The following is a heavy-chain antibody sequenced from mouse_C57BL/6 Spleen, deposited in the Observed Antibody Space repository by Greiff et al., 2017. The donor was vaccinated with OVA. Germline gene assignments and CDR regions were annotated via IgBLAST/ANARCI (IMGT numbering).Heavy chain of an antibody. D-gene: IGHD2-10*02. V-gene: IGHV5-4*01. CDR2: ISDGGSYT. Sequence: EVHLVESGGGLVKPGGSLKLSCAASGFTFSSYAMSWVRQTPEKRLEWVATISDGGSYTYYPDNVQGRFTISRDNAKTNLYLQISHLKSEDTAMYYCARDGYGNYGAMDYWGQGTTVTVSS. J-gene: IGHJ4*01. CDR3: ARDGYGNYGAMDY. CDR1: GFTFSSYA.